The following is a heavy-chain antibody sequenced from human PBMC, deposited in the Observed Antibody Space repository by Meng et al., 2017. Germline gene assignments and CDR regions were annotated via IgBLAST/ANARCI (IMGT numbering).Heavy chain of an antibody. J-gene: IGHJ4*02. Sequence: QLQLEQLGARLLKPSETLPPTRAVYCGSLSGYYWSWIRQPPGKGLKWIGEVNHSGSTNYNPSLKSRVTISVDTSKNQFSLKLSSVTAADTAVYYCARGVRLPDYWGQGTLVTVSS. D-gene: IGHD2-15*01. CDR3: ARGVRLPDY. V-gene: IGHV4-34*02. CDR2: VNHSGST. CDR1: CGSLSGYY.